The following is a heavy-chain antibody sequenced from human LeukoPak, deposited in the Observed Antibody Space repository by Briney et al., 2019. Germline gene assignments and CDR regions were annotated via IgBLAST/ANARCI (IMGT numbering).Heavy chain of an antibody. Sequence: SGTLSLTCAVSGGSISSSNWWSWVRQPPGKGLEWIGEIYHSGSTNYNPSLKSRVTISVDTSKNHFSLKLTSVTAADTAVYYCARGRGVRGEMDFWGQGTLVTVSS. V-gene: IGHV4-4*02. CDR3: ARGRGVRGEMDF. D-gene: IGHD3-10*01. CDR1: GGSISSSNW. J-gene: IGHJ4*02. CDR2: IYHSGST.